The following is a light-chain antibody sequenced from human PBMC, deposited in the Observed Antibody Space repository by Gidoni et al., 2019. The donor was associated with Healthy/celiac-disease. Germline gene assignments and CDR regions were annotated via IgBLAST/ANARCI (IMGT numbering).Light chain of an antibody. V-gene: IGKV1-NL1*01. CDR1: QGSSNS. CDR2: AAS. CDR3: QHYYSTLGRT. Sequence: DIQMTQSQSSLSASVGDRVTITCRASQGSSNSLPWHQQKPGKAPKLLLDAASRLESGVPSRCSGSAAGTDYTPTISSLQPEDFATYYCQHYYSTLGRTFGQGTKLEIK. J-gene: IGKJ2*01.